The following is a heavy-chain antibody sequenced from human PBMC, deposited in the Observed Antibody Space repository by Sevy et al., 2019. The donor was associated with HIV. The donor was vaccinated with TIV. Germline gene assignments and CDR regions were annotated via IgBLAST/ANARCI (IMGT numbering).Heavy chain of an antibody. V-gene: IGHV1-18*01. CDR1: GYTFSSYG. Sequence: ASVKVSYKASGYTFSSYGISWVRQAPGQGLEWMGWSSDYNGYTNYAHKFQGRVTMSTETSTRTAYMELRSLRSDDTAVYFCAREGYYYRSGTYRPPNYYGMDVWGQRTAVTVSS. CDR3: AREGYYYRSGTYRPPNYYGMDV. D-gene: IGHD3-10*01. J-gene: IGHJ6*02. CDR2: SSDYNGYT.